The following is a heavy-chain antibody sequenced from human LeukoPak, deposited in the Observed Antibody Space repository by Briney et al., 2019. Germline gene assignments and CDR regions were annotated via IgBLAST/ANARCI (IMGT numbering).Heavy chain of an antibody. V-gene: IGHV1-2*02. CDR2: INPNSGGT. Sequence: ASVTVSCKASGYTFTGYYMHWVRQAPGQGLEWMGWINPNSGGTNYAQKFQGRVTMTRDTSISTAYMELSRLRSDDTAVYYCARDYYDSSGSTLAFDIWGQGTMVTVSS. D-gene: IGHD3-22*01. J-gene: IGHJ3*02. CDR1: GYTFTGYY. CDR3: ARDYYDSSGSTLAFDI.